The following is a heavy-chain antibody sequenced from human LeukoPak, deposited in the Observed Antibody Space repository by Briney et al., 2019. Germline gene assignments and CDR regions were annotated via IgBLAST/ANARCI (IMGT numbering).Heavy chain of an antibody. J-gene: IGHJ3*02. CDR2: SHYSGKT. D-gene: IGHD3-16*01. Sequence: SETLSLTCTVSGGSISSFYWSWIRQPPGKGLECIGYSHYSGKTNYIPSLKSRVAISVDTSKSQFSLKLTSVTAADTALYYCARLGQPNAFDIWGQGTMVTVSS. CDR3: ARLGQPNAFDI. V-gene: IGHV4-59*08. CDR1: GGSISSFY.